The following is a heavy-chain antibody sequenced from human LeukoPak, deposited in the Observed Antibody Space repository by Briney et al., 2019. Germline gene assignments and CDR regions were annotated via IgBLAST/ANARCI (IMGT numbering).Heavy chain of an antibody. Sequence: PSETLSLTCAVYGGSFSGYYWSWIRQPPGKGLEWIGEINHSGSTNYNPSLKSRVTISVDTSKNQFSLKLSSVTAADTAVYYCARGRVCGGGSCYRYYYYYYMDVWGKGTTVTVSS. V-gene: IGHV4-34*01. CDR1: GGSFSGYY. J-gene: IGHJ6*03. CDR2: INHSGST. CDR3: ARGRVCGGGSCYRYYYYYYMDV. D-gene: IGHD2-15*01.